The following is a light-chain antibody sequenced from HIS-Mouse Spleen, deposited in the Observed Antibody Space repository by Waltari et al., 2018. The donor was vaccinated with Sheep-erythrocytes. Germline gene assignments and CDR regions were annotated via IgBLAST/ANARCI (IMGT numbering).Light chain of an antibody. CDR1: RSDVGSANL. CDR2: EGS. J-gene: IGLJ3*02. V-gene: IGLV2-23*01. Sequence: QAALTQPSSVSGSPGPSITTPCTGPRSDVGSANLVSWYQQHPGKAPKLMIYEGSKRPSGVSNRFSGSKSGNTASLTISGLQAEDEADYYCCSYAGSSTPWVFGGGTKLTVL. CDR3: CSYAGSSTPWV.